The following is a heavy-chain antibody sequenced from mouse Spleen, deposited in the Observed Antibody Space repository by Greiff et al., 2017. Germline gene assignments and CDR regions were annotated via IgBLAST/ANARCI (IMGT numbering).Heavy chain of an antibody. V-gene: IGHV1-59*01. CDR1: GYTFTSYW. J-gene: IGHJ4*01. D-gene: IGHD2-1*01. CDR3: ARSNPIYYGNYVGAMDY. Sequence: QVQLQQPGAELVRPGTSVKLSCKASGYTFTSYWMHWVKQRPGQGLEWIGVIDPSDSYTNYNQKFKGKATLTVDTSSSTAYMQLSSLTSEDSAVYYCARSNPIYYGNYVGAMDYWGQGTSVTVSS. CDR2: IDPSDSYT.